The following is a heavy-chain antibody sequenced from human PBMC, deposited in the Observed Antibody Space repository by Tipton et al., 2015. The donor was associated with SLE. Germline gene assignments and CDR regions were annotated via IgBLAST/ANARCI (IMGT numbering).Heavy chain of an antibody. D-gene: IGHD6-19*01. J-gene: IGHJ4*02. CDR2: INHSGST. V-gene: IGHV4-34*01. Sequence: TLSLTCTVSGGSISSYYWSWIRQPPGKGLEWIGEINHSGSTNYNPSLKSRVTISVDTSKNQFSLKLSSVTAADTAVYYCARVLGRTYTVAGPYYFDYWGQGTLVTVSS. CDR3: ARVLGRTYTVAGPYYFDY. CDR1: GGSISSYY.